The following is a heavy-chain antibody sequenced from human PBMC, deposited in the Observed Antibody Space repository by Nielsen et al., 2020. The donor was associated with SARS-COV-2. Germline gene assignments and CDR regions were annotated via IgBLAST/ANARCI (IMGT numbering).Heavy chain of an antibody. CDR3: AREGRMTRVIAY. Sequence: ASVKVSCKASGYTFTSYGISWVRQAPGQGLEWMGWISAYNGNTNYAQKFQGRVTMTRDTSISTAYMELSRLRSDDTAVYYCAREGRMTRVIAYWGQGTLVTVSS. V-gene: IGHV1-18*01. CDR1: GYTFTSYG. D-gene: IGHD4-23*01. CDR2: ISAYNGNT. J-gene: IGHJ4*02.